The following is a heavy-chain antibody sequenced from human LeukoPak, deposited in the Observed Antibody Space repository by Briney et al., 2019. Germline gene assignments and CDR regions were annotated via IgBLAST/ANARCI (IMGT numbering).Heavy chain of an antibody. D-gene: IGHD6-19*01. J-gene: IGHJ4*02. CDR1: GFTFSSYG. CDR2: IWYGGSNK. CDR3: AKDRLEYSSGWSGSYYFDY. Sequence: GRSLRLSCAASGFTFSSYGMHWVRQAPGKGLEWVAVIWYGGSNKYYADSVKGRFTISRDNSKNTLYLQMNSLRAEDTAVYYCAKDRLEYSSGWSGSYYFDYWGQGTLVTVSS. V-gene: IGHV3-33*06.